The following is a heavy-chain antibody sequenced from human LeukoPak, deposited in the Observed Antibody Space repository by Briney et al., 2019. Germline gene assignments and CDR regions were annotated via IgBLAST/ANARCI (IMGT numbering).Heavy chain of an antibody. CDR1: GGSFSGYY. D-gene: IGHD2-15*01. J-gene: IGHJ4*02. CDR2: INHSGST. CDR3: ARVRGFSVAAPDY. Sequence: PSETLSLTCAVSGGSFSGYYWSWVRQPPGKGLEWIGEINHSGSTNYNPSLKSRVTISVDTSKNQFSLKLSSVTAADTAVYYCARVRGFSVAAPDYWGQGTLVTVSS. V-gene: IGHV4-34*01.